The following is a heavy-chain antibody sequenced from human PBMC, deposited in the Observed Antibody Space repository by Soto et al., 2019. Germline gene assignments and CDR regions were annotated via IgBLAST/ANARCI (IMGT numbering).Heavy chain of an antibody. Sequence: EVQLLESRGGVVQPGGSLRLSCAASGFTFSRHAMTWVRQAPGKGLEWVSSISDSSGGTYYADSVKGRFTISRDNSKNTLYLHMNSLRAEDTAVYYCARKPNGFDSWGQGTLVTVSS. CDR2: ISDSSGGT. CDR3: ARKPNGFDS. V-gene: IGHV3-23*01. CDR1: GFTFSRHA. J-gene: IGHJ5*01.